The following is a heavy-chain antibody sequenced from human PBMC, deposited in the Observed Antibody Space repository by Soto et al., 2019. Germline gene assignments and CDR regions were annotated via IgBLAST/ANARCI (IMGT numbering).Heavy chain of an antibody. Sequence: GESLRLSCAASEFTFGNYAMSWVRQAPGKWLEWVSAISYGGGTTYCADSVKGRFTISRDNSKNTLYLQMNSLRAEDTAVYYCAKNPGYYYDSTGYHFDYWGQGTLVTVSS. D-gene: IGHD3-22*01. CDR2: ISYGGGTT. CDR3: AKNPGYYYDSTGYHFDY. CDR1: EFTFGNYA. V-gene: IGHV3-23*01. J-gene: IGHJ4*02.